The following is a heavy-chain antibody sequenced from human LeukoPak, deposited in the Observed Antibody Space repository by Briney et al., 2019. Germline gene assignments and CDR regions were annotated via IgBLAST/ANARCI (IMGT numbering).Heavy chain of an antibody. CDR1: GGSISSYY. D-gene: IGHD3-10*01. Sequence: SETLSLTCTVSGGSISSYYWSWIRQPAGKGLEWIGRIYTSGSTNYNPSLKSRVTISTDTSKNQFSLKMTSVTAADTADYYCARHSSFRGYFRHWGRGTPVTVSS. CDR2: IYTSGST. J-gene: IGHJ1*01. V-gene: IGHV4-4*07. CDR3: ARHSSFRGYFRH.